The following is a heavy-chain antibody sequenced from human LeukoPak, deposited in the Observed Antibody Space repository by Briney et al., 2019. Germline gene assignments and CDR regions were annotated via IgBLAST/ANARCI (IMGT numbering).Heavy chain of an antibody. CDR1: GFTFTTYP. J-gene: IGHJ4*02. CDR2: VTGSGDNS. Sequence: PGGSLRLSCAASGFTFTTYPISWVRQAPGKGLEWVSSVTGSGDNSYHAESVKGRFTVSRDNSKNTVYLEMSSLRVEDTAIYYCAQDPVGYNCGFGFDTWGQGTQVTVSS. CDR3: AQDPVGYNCGFGFDT. D-gene: IGHD1-1*01. V-gene: IGHV3-23*01.